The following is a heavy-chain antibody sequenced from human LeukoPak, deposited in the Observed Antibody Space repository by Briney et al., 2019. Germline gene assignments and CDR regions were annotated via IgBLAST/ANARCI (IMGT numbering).Heavy chain of an antibody. CDR2: INSDGSST. CDR1: GFTFSSYW. CDR3: ARDSHSGNYPWD. J-gene: IGHJ4*02. D-gene: IGHD1-26*01. V-gene: IGHV3-74*01. Sequence: GGSLRLSCAASGFTFSSYWLHWVRQAPGKGLVWVSRINSDGSSTTYADSVKGRFTISRDNAKNTLYPQMNSLRGEDTAVYYCARDSHSGNYPWDWGPGTLVTVSS.